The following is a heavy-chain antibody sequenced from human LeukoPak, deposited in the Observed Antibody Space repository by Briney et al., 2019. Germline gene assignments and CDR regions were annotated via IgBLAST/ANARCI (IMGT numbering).Heavy chain of an antibody. Sequence: PGGSLRLSCAASGFTFSSYSMNWVRQAPGKGLEWVSSISSSSYIYYADSVKGRFTISRDNAKNSLYLQMNSLRAEDTAVYYSARVHPGLRYCSSTSCPSSMDYWGQGTLVTVSS. CDR3: ARVHPGLRYCSSTSCPSSMDY. D-gene: IGHD2-2*01. CDR2: ISSSSYI. J-gene: IGHJ4*02. CDR1: GFTFSSYS. V-gene: IGHV3-21*01.